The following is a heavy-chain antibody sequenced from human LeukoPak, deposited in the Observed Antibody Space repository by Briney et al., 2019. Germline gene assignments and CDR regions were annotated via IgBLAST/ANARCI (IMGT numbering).Heavy chain of an antibody. J-gene: IGHJ3*02. CDR1: GYSFTSYW. V-gene: IGHV5-51*01. CDR3: ARRWEERELTGYYTAAFDI. D-gene: IGHD3-9*01. Sequence: GESLKISCKGSGYSFTSYWIGWVRQMPGKGLEWMGIIYPGDSDTRYSPSFQGQVTISADKSISTAYLQWSSLKASDTAMYYCARRWEERELTGYYTAAFDIWGQGTMVTVSS. CDR2: IYPGDSDT.